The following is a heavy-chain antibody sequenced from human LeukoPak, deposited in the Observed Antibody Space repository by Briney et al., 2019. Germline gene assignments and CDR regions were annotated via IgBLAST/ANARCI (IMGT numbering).Heavy chain of an antibody. D-gene: IGHD6-19*01. J-gene: IGHJ5*02. CDR2: INHSGST. V-gene: IGHV4-34*01. Sequence: SETLSLTCAVYGGSFSGYYWSWIRQPPGKGLEWIGEINHSGSTNYNPSLKSRVTISVDTSKNQFSLKLSSVTAVDTAVYYCAREYVAVAGNWFDPWGQGTLVTVSS. CDR3: AREYVAVAGNWFDP. CDR1: GGSFSGYY.